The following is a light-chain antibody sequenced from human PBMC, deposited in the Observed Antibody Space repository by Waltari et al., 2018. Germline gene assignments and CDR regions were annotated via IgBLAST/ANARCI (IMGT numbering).Light chain of an antibody. V-gene: IGLV1-51*01. CDR2: GNN. Sequence: QSVLTQPPSVSAAPGQWATTSCSGSSSTLAASSVSWFQRLPRTAPKLFIYGNNKRPSGIPDRFSASESSTSATLGISGLQIGDEADYYRGTWNSSLDGYVFGGGTKVTVL. J-gene: IGLJ1*01. CDR1: SSTLAASS. CDR3: GTWNSSLDGYV.